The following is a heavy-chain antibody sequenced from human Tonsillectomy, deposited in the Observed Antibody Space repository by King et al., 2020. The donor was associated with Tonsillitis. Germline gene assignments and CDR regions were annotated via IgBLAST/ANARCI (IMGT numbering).Heavy chain of an antibody. D-gene: IGHD4-23*01. V-gene: IGHV4-59*01. CDR2: LYHSGST. J-gene: IGHJ3*02. CDR1: GGSMNNYY. CDR3: TKAPSRDNGGNSGAFDI. Sequence: PLQESGPGLVKPSETLSLTCSVSGGSMNNYYWNWIRPPPGKGLEWIGYLYHSGSTKYNPSLKNRISISVDTSKNQFSLKMSSVSAADTAVYFCTKAPSRDNGGNSGAFDIWGQGTMVTVSS.